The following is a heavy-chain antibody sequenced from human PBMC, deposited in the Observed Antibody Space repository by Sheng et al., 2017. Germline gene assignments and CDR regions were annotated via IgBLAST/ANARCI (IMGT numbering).Heavy chain of an antibody. D-gene: IGHD6-13*01. J-gene: IGHJ6*02. CDR2: IWYDGSDK. V-gene: IGHV3-30*02. CDR1: GFTFSNHG. CDR3: AKDRERQPYYGMDV. Sequence: QVQLVESGGGVVQSGRSLRLSCAASGFTFSNHGMHWVRQAPGEGLQWVTFIWYDGSDKYYEDSVQGRFTVSRDNSKNTLYLQMNSLSSEDTAVYFCAKDRERQPYYGMDVWGQGTTVTVSS.